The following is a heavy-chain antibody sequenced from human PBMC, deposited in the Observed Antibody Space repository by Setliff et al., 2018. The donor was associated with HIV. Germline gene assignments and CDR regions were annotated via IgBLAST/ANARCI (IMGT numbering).Heavy chain of an antibody. CDR2: VSQSGST. CDR1: GGSISTYY. D-gene: IGHD2-21*01. Sequence: PSETLSLTCTVSGGSISTYYWSWIRQPPGKRLEWIGSVSQSGSTYYNPSLKSRITISVDRSKNLFSLKLISVTAADQGVYYCARVPVAGANWFYPWGLGTLVTVSS. V-gene: IGHV4-59*04. CDR3: ARVPVAGANWFYP. J-gene: IGHJ5*02.